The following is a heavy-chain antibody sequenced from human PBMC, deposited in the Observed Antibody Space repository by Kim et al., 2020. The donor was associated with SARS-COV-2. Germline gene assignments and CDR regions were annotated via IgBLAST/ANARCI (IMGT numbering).Heavy chain of an antibody. Sequence: GGSLRLSCAASGFTFSSYSMNWVRQAPGKGLEWVSSISSSSSYIYYADSVKGRFTISRDNAKNSLYLQMNSLRAEDTAVYYCAREQGRWLQLGGVYGFDYWGQGTLVTVSS. CDR1: GFTFSSYS. V-gene: IGHV3-21*01. D-gene: IGHD5-12*01. CDR3: AREQGRWLQLGGVYGFDY. J-gene: IGHJ4*02. CDR2: ISSSSSYI.